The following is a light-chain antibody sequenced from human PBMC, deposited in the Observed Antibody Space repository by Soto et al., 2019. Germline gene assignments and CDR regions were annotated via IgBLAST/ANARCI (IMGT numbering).Light chain of an antibody. J-gene: IGKJ1*01. CDR1: QTIDSW. Sequence: DMQMTQYASTLSASLGDRVTITCGASQTIDSWLAWYQQRPGKPPNLLIYKASTLASGVPSRFSGSGYGTEFNLTINSLQPDDFATYYCQQYHIYSGTFGQGTKVDIK. V-gene: IGKV1-5*03. CDR3: QQYHIYSGT. CDR2: KAS.